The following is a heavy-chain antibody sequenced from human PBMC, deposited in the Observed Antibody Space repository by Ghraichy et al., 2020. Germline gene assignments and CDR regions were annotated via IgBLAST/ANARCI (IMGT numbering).Heavy chain of an antibody. Sequence: SETLSLTCTVSGGSVSSGDYYWTWIRQPPGKRLEWIVYIYYTGSTSYNPSLKSRVTISLHTSTNQFSLKLSSVSAADTAVYYCARWSFCSSTSCPTLSRFDPWGQGTLVTVSS. CDR1: GGSVSSGDYY. D-gene: IGHD2-2*01. J-gene: IGHJ5*02. V-gene: IGHV4-61*08. CDR3: ARWSFCSSTSCPTLSRFDP. CDR2: IYYTGST.